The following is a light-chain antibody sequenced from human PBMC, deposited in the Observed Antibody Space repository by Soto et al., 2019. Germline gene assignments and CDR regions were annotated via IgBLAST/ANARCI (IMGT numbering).Light chain of an antibody. V-gene: IGKV1-39*01. J-gene: IGKJ2*02. CDR3: QQPFSPPCT. CDR1: QSISNS. CDR2: VAS. Sequence: DIQMTQSLSSLSASVGDTVTITCRASQSISNSLSWYQQKPWKPTKFLIYVASTLQRGVPSRFSGSGSGTDFTLTISSLQHEDVATYYCQQPFSPPCTFGQGTKLEIK.